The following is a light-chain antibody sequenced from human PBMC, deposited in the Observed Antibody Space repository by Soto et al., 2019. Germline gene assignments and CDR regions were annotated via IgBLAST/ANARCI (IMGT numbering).Light chain of an antibody. V-gene: IGKV1-5*01. CDR3: GQFVSAPPRT. CDR1: QSISSW. J-gene: IGKJ1*01. Sequence: DVPITQSPSTLSASVGDRVTITCRTSQSISSWLAWYQQKPGKAPNLLIYDASSLESGVPSRFSGSGSGTEFTLTISRLEPEDFAVYFCGQFVSAPPRTFGQGSKVDIK. CDR2: DAS.